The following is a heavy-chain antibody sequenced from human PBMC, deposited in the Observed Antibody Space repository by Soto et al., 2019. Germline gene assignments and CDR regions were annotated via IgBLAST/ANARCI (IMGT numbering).Heavy chain of an antibody. CDR2: IYHSGST. D-gene: IGHD1-26*01. J-gene: IGHJ4*02. Sequence: QVQLQESGPGLVRPSGTLSLTCAVSGASISSTTSGNWWSRVRQPPGKGLEWIGEIYHSGSTNYNPSLKSRVTMSVDKSKNEFSLKLSSVTAADTAVYYCARMVGATLVDFWGQGTLVTVSS. V-gene: IGHV4-4*02. CDR1: GASISSTTSGNW. CDR3: ARMVGATLVDF.